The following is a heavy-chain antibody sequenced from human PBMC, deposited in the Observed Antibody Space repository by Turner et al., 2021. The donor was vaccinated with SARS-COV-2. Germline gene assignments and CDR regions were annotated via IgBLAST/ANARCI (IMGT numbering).Heavy chain of an antibody. CDR1: GVTVSSNY. V-gene: IGHV3-53*01. CDR3: TRDLMEVGGMDV. J-gene: IGHJ6*02. D-gene: IGHD3-3*01. Sequence: RLVGSGGGLIQPGGSLRLSCAASGVTVSSNYMSWVRQAPGKGLEWVSVIYSGGSTYYADSVKGRFTISRDNSKNTLYLQMNSLRAEDTAVYYCTRDLMEVGGMDVWGQGTTVTVSS. CDR2: IYSGGST.